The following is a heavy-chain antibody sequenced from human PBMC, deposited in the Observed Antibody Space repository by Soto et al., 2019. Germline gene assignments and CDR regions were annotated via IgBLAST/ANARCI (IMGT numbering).Heavy chain of an antibody. V-gene: IGHV1-18*04. CDR1: GYSFNSYG. D-gene: IGHD6-19*01. CDR3: ARGDRGWYDY. J-gene: IGHJ4*02. CDR2: ISAYNGNT. Sequence: GASVKVSCKASGYSFNSYGVAWVRQAPGQGLEWMGWISAYNGNTNYAQKLQGRVTMTTDTSTSTAYMELRSLRSDDTAVYYCARGDRGWYDYWGQGTLVTVSS.